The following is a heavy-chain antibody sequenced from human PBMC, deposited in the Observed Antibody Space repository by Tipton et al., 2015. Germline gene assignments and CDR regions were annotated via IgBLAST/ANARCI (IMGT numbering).Heavy chain of an antibody. D-gene: IGHD4-23*01. V-gene: IGHV4-59*01. CDR3: ARARGRHGGLFDS. J-gene: IGHJ4*02. CDR2: IYYSGST. CDR1: GFTFSRYW. Sequence: LRLSCAASGFTFSRYWMHWVRQAPGKGLEWIGYIYYSGSTNYNPSLKSRVTISVDTSKNQFSLKLSSVTAADTAVYYCARARGRHGGLFDSWGQGILVTVSS.